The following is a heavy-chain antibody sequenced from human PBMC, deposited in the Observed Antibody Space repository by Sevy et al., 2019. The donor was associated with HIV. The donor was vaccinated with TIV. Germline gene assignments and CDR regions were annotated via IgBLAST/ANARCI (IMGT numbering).Heavy chain of an antibody. CDR1: GYTFTSYD. CDR2: MNPNSGNT. Sequence: ASVKVSCKASGYTFTSYDINWVRQATGQGLEWMGWMNPNSGNTGYAQKFQGRVTITRNTSISTAYMELSSLRSEDTAVYYCARGPSSGWYRPYYYYYGMDVWGQGTTVTVSS. J-gene: IGHJ6*02. V-gene: IGHV1-8*03. D-gene: IGHD6-13*01. CDR3: ARGPSSGWYRPYYYYYGMDV.